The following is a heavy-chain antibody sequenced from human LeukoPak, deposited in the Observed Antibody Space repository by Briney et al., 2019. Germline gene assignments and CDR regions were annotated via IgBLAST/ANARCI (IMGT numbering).Heavy chain of an antibody. Sequence: SETLSLTCTVSGGSISSYYWSWIRQPAGKGLEWIGRIYTSGSTNYNPSLKSRVTMSVDTSKNQFSLKLSSVTAADTAVYYCARDRATVNFGYYYMDVWGKGTTVTVSS. CDR2: IYTSGST. CDR1: GGSISSYY. D-gene: IGHD4-17*01. J-gene: IGHJ6*03. CDR3: ARDRATVNFGYYYMDV. V-gene: IGHV4-4*07.